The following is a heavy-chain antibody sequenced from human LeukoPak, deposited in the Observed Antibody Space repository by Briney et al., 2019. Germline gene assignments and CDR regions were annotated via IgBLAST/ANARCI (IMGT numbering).Heavy chain of an antibody. V-gene: IGHV3-23*01. CDR1: GFTFSSYA. Sequence: GGSLRLSCAASGFTFSSYAMSWVRQAPGKGLEWVSAISGSGGSTYYADSVKGRFTFSRDNSKDTLYLQMNSLRAEDTAVYYCAKAASSSNRYFDYWGQGTLVTVSS. D-gene: IGHD6-6*01. J-gene: IGHJ4*02. CDR2: ISGSGGST. CDR3: AKAASSSNRYFDY.